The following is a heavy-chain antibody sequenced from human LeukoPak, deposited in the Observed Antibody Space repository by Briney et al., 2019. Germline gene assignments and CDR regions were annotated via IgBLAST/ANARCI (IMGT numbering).Heavy chain of an antibody. Sequence: PSETLSLTCTVSGGSISSYYWSWIRQPPGKGLEWIGYIYYSGSTNYNPSLKSRVTISVDTSKNQFSLKLSSVTAADTAVYYCARADKMGAEYYFDYWGQGTLVTVSS. CDR3: ARADKMGAEYYFDY. CDR2: IYYSGST. V-gene: IGHV4-59*01. CDR1: GGSISSYY. D-gene: IGHD1-26*01. J-gene: IGHJ4*02.